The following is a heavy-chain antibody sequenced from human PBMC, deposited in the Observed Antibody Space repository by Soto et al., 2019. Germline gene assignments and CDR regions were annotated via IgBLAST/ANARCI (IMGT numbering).Heavy chain of an antibody. CDR3: ARGSPVFRRGINWFDP. D-gene: IGHD3-16*01. CDR2: IYYSGST. CDR1: GGSVSSGSYY. J-gene: IGHJ5*02. Sequence: QVQLQESGPGLVKPSETLSLTCTVSGGSVSSGSYYWSWIRQPPGKGLEWIGYIYYSGSTNYNPSLKSRVTISVDTSKNQFSLKLSSVTAADTAVYYCARGSPVFRRGINWFDPWGQGTLVTVSS. V-gene: IGHV4-61*01.